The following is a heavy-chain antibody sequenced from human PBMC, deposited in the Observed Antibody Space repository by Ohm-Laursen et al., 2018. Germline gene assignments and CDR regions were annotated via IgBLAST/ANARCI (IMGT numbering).Heavy chain of an antibody. D-gene: IGHD3-22*01. CDR2: ISGSSDGT. CDR3: AKDEVYYDSSGYSYYFDY. Sequence: SLRLSCTASGFTFVNYAMSWVRQAPGKGLEWVSTISGSSDGTYYADSVKGRFTISRDNSKNTLYLQMNSLSAEDTAVYYCAKDEVYYDSSGYSYYFDYWGQGTLVTVSS. J-gene: IGHJ4*02. V-gene: IGHV3-23*01. CDR1: GFTFVNYA.